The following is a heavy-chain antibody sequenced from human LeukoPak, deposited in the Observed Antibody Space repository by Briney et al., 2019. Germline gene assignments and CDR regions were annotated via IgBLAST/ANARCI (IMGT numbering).Heavy chain of an antibody. CDR3: ARAPHSYCTNGVCYRGSYFDY. Sequence: ASVKVSCKASGYTFTSYAMHWVRQAPGQRLEWMGWINAGNGNTKYSQKFQGRVTITRDTSASTAYMELSSLRSEDTAVYYCARAPHSYCTNGVCYRGSYFDYWGQGTLVTVSS. CDR1: GYTFTSYA. CDR2: INAGNGNT. D-gene: IGHD2-8*01. J-gene: IGHJ4*02. V-gene: IGHV1-3*01.